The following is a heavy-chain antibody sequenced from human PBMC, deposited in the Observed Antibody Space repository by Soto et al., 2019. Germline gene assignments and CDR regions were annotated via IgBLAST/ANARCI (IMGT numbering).Heavy chain of an antibody. V-gene: IGHV4-4*02. Sequence: SETLSLTCAVSGGSISSSNWWSWVRQPPGKGLEWIGEIYHSGSTNYNPSLKSRVTISVDKSKNQFSLKLSSVTAADTAVYYCARWEEPYYYGMDVWGQGTTVTVSS. CDR3: ARWEEPYYYGMDV. J-gene: IGHJ6*02. D-gene: IGHD1-26*01. CDR1: GGSISSSNW. CDR2: IYHSGST.